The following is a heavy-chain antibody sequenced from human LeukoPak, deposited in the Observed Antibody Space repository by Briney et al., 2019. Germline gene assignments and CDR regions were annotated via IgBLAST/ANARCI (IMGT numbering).Heavy chain of an antibody. V-gene: IGHV3-11*01. Sequence: GGSLRLSCAASGFTFSDYYMSWIRQAPGKGLEWVSYISSSGSTIYYADSVKGRFTISRDDAKNSLYLQMNSLRAEDTAVYYCARGETHPTNYYDSSGYYVWGQGTLVTVSS. D-gene: IGHD3-22*01. J-gene: IGHJ4*02. CDR2: ISSSGSTI. CDR3: ARGETHPTNYYDSSGYYV. CDR1: GFTFSDYY.